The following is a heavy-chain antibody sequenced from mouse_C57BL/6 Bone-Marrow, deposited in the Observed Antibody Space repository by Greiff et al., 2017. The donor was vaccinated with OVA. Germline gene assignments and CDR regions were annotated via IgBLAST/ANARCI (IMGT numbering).Heavy chain of an antibody. CDR2: ISSGGSYT. Sequence: EVKLVESGGDLVKPGGSLKLSCAASGFTFSSYGMSWVRQTPDKRLEWVATISSGGSYTYYPDSVKGRFTISKDNAKNTLCLQMSSLKSEDTAMYYCARITTVVFDYWGQGTTLTVSS. J-gene: IGHJ2*01. CDR1: GFTFSSYG. V-gene: IGHV5-6*01. D-gene: IGHD1-1*01. CDR3: ARITTVVFDY.